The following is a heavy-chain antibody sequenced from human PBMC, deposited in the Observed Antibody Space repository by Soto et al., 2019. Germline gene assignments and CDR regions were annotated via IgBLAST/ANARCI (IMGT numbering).Heavy chain of an antibody. D-gene: IGHD3-9*01. Sequence: GGSLRLSCAASGFIFDDYAMHWVRQAPGRGLQWVSGISWNSGSIGYADSVKGRFTISRDNAKKSLYLQMNSLRAEDTALYYYPSGRGYHIFTVYSPSFHSWGQAPLVPASS. CDR2: ISWNSGSI. J-gene: IGHJ4*02. CDR1: GFIFDDYA. CDR3: PSGRGYHIFTVYSPSFHS. V-gene: IGHV3-9*01.